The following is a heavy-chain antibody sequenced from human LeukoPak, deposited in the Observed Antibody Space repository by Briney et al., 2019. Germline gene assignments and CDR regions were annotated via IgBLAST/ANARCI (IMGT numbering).Heavy chain of an antibody. V-gene: IGHV1-69*06. CDR3: GAYCGGDCYLLDDY. CDR2: IIPIFGTA. CDR1: GGTFSSYA. Sequence: ASVKVSCKASGGTFSSYAISWVRQAPGQGLEWMGGIIPIFGTANYAQKFQGRVTITADKSTSTAYMELSSLRSEDTAVYYCGAYCGGDCYLLDDYWGQGTLVTVSS. D-gene: IGHD2-21*02. J-gene: IGHJ4*02.